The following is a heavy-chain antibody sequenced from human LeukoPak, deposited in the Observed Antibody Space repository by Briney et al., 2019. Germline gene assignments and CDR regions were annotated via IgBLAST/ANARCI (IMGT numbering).Heavy chain of an antibody. J-gene: IGHJ4*02. CDR1: GFTFSDYH. D-gene: IGHD6-19*01. Sequence: GGSLGLSCAASGFTFSDYHMNWIRQAPGKGLEWVSYISPGGHTVYFADSVKGRFTLSRDNAKNSLSLQMNSLTAEDTAVYYCAAGRDIAVAGPGGYFDYWGQGTLVTVSS. CDR3: AAGRDIAVAGPGGYFDY. CDR2: ISPGGHTV. V-gene: IGHV3-11*01.